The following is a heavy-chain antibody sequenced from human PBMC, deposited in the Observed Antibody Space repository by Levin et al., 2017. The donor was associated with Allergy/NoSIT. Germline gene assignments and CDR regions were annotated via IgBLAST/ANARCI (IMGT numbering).Heavy chain of an antibody. CDR1: GFTFSNYV. CDR2: VSGSGHST. CDR3: ARQSTTVRSTGNYYYMDV. J-gene: IGHJ6*03. Sequence: QAGGSLRLSCAASGFTFSNYVMSWVRQVPGKGLEWVSAVSGSGHSTYYADSVKGRFTISRDNSKNTLYLQMNSLRAEDTAIYSCARQSTTVRSTGNYYYMDVWGTGTTVTVSS. D-gene: IGHD1-1*01. V-gene: IGHV3-23*01.